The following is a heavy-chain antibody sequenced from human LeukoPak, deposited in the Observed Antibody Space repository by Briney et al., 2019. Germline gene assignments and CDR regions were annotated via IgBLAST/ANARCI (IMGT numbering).Heavy chain of an antibody. J-gene: IGHJ5*02. Sequence: SGGSLRLSCAASGFTFSSYSMNWVRQAPGKGLEWVSYISSSSSTIYYADSMKGRFTISRDNAKNSLYLQMNSLRAEDTAVYYCAGLGYCSGGSCYSPFNWFDPWGQGTLVTVSS. CDR3: AGLGYCSGGSCYSPFNWFDP. D-gene: IGHD2-15*01. CDR2: ISSSSSTI. V-gene: IGHV3-48*04. CDR1: GFTFSSYS.